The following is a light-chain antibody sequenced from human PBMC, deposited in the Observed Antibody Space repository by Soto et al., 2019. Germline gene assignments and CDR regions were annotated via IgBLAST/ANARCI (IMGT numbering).Light chain of an antibody. CDR2: ADY. J-gene: IGKJ5*01. CDR1: QSISGY. Sequence: ESVLTQSPDTLSVSPGEGAPLSCRASQSISGYLGWYQQKPGQAPRLLIYADYNRATGIKARFSGSGSGRDFTLTISSIEPEDFEIYYCQPSNNWPITFGNGTRVEIK. V-gene: IGKV3-11*02. CDR3: QPSNNWPIT.